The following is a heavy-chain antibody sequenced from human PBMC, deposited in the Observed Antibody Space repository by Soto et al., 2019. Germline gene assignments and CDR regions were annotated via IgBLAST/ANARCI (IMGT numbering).Heavy chain of an antibody. J-gene: IGHJ4*02. D-gene: IGHD1-26*01. V-gene: IGHV4-59*01. CDR2: LHYSGIT. CDR3: ARHRGASFDY. Sequence: QVQLQESGPGLVKPSETLSLTCTVSGGSISSYYWSWLRQSPGKRLEWIWYLHYSGITKDNPSLKRPVTLALDTSKNHFPLKLSSVTDADSAVYYCARHRGASFDYGGQGDLGTVSS. CDR1: GGSISSYY.